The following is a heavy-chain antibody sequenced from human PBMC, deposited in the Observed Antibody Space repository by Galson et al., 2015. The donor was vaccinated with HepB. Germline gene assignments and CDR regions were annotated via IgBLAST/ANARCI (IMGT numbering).Heavy chain of an antibody. CDR2: ISGSADGT. CDR1: GFTFSSFA. D-gene: IGHD3-22*01. J-gene: IGHJ4*02. V-gene: IGHV3-23*01. Sequence: SLRLSCAASGFTFSSFAMNWVRQAPGKGPQWVSVISGSADGTYYADSVKGRFTISRDNSKNTVFLQMNSLRAEDTAVYYCARGSSHYDNSGILDYWGQGTLVTVSS. CDR3: ARGSSHYDNSGILDY.